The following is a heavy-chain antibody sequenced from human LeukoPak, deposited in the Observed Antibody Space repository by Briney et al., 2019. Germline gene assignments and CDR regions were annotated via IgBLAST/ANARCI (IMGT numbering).Heavy chain of an antibody. V-gene: IGHV6-1*01. Sequence: SQTLSLTCAISGDSVSSNSAAWNWIRQSPSGGLEWLGRTYYKSKWYNDYALSVKSRITINPDTSKNQFSLQLNSVTPEDTAVYYCARGLDSSGWFWFDPWGQGTLVTASS. CDR1: GDSVSSNSAA. CDR2: TYYKSKWYN. J-gene: IGHJ5*02. D-gene: IGHD6-19*01. CDR3: ARGLDSSGWFWFDP.